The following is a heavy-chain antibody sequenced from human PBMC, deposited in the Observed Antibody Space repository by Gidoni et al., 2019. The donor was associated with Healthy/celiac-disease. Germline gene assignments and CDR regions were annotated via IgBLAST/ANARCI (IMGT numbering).Heavy chain of an antibody. CDR3: ASRAHQYTETDYYDSSGYGDGGYFQH. V-gene: IGHV4-34*01. CDR1: GGSFCGYY. CDR2: INHSGST. Sequence: QVQLQQWGAGLWKPSETLSLTCAVYGGSFCGYYWGWIRKPPGKGLEWIGKINHSGSTHYNPSLKSRVTISVDTSKNQFSLKLSSVTAADTAVYYCASRAHQYTETDYYDSSGYGDGGYFQHWGQGTLVTVSS. J-gene: IGHJ1*01. D-gene: IGHD3-22*01.